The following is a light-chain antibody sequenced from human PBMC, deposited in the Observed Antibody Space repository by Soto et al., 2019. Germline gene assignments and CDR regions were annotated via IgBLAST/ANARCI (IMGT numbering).Light chain of an antibody. J-gene: IGKJ4*01. CDR3: QQRSNWLT. CDR1: QSVSSY. Sequence: EIVLTQSPATLSLSPGARATLSCRASQSVSSYLAWYQQKPGQAPRLLIYDASNRATGIPARFSGSGAGTDVSLTISSLEPEDFAVYYCQQRSNWLTFGGGTKVEIK. V-gene: IGKV3-11*01. CDR2: DAS.